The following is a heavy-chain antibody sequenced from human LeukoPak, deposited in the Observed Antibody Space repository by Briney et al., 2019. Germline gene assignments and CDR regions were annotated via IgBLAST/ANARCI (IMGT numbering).Heavy chain of an antibody. CDR2: IYYGGSA. CDR3: GTLRYNWNYYFDY. D-gene: IGHD1-7*01. V-gene: IGHV4-39*01. J-gene: IGHJ4*02. Sequence: PSETQTLTCTVSGGSMSSSSYYWGWLRQPPGKGLEWVGSIYYGGSAYYNPSLESRLAISVDTSMNQFSLKLNSVTAADTAVYYCGTLRYNWNYYFDYWGQGTLVTVSS. CDR1: GGSMSSSSYY.